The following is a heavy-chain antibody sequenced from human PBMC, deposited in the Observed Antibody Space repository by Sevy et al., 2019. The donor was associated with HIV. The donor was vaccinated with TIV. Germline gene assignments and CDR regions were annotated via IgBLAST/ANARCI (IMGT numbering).Heavy chain of an antibody. Sequence: GGSLRLSCAASGFTFSNAWMSWVRQAPGKGLEWVGRIKSKTDVGTTDCAAPVKGRFTNSRDDSKNTLYLQMNSLKNEDTAVYYCTTDRGYCSSTSCSMEYFEHWGQGTLVTVSS. CDR2: IKSKTDVGTT. J-gene: IGHJ1*01. CDR3: TTDRGYCSSTSCSMEYFEH. CDR1: GFTFSNAW. V-gene: IGHV3-15*01. D-gene: IGHD2-2*01.